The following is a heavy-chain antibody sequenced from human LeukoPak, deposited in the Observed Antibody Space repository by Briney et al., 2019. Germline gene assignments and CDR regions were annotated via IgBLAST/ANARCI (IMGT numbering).Heavy chain of an antibody. CDR1: GGSFSPAH. CDR2: ICDNGNT. CDR3: ATGRDPYKTGH. D-gene: IGHD5-24*01. V-gene: IGHV4-59*03. Sequence: PSETLSLTCTFSGGSFSPAHWSWIRQPPGKGLEWIGVICDNGNTDYNPSLKSQVTISVDTSKSQFSLKLSSLAAADTAVYYCATGRDPYKTGHWGQGTLVTVSS. J-gene: IGHJ4*02.